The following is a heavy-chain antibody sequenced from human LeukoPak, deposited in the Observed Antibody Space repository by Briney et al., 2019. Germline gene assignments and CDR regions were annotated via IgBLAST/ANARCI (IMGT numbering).Heavy chain of an antibody. D-gene: IGHD4-23*01. J-gene: IGHJ4*02. CDR3: ARVGGNRNAMIDY. V-gene: IGHV1-69*02. CDR1: GGTFSSYT. CDR2: IIPILGIA. Sequence: SVKVSCKASGGTFSSYTISWVRQAPGPGLEWMGRIIPILGIANYAQKFQGRVTITADKSTSTAYMELSSLRSEDTAVYYCARVGGNRNAMIDYWGQGTLVTVSS.